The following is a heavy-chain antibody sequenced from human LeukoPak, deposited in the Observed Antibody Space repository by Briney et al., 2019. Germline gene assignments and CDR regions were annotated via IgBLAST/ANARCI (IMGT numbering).Heavy chain of an antibody. D-gene: IGHD6-19*01. V-gene: IGHV4-34*01. CDR2: INHSGSA. J-gene: IGHJ6*03. CDR1: GGSFSGYY. Sequence: SETLSLTCAVYGGSFSGYYWSWIRQPPGKGLEWIGEINHSGSANYNPSLKSRVTISVDTSKNQFPLKLSSVTAADTAVYYCARDSGWHYYYYYMDVWGKGTTVTVSS. CDR3: ARDSGWHYYYYYMDV.